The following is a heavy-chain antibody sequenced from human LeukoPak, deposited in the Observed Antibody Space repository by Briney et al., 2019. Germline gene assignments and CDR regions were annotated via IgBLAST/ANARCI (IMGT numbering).Heavy chain of an antibody. V-gene: IGHV3-23*01. J-gene: IGHJ3*02. CDR2: ISGSGDNT. CDR3: AKARYYDFWSGPFGFHI. CDR1: GFTFSTYA. Sequence: PGGSLRLSCAVSGFTFSTYAMNWVRQASGKVLEWVSTISGSGDNTSYADSVKGRFTISRDNSKNTLYLQMNSLRVDDTAIYYCAKARYYDFWSGPFGFHIWGKGTMVTVSS. D-gene: IGHD3-3*01.